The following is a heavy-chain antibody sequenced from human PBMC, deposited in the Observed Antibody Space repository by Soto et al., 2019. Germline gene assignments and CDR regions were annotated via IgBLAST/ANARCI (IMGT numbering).Heavy chain of an antibody. V-gene: IGHV3-23*01. CDR2: ISCSGGST. D-gene: IGHD3-3*01. J-gene: IGHJ6*03. CDR3: ARDKRFLEWLPAGYYYMDV. Sequence: KGLDCVSAISCSGGSTYYASSVKGRFTISRDNSKNTLYLQMNSLRAEDTAVYYCARDKRFLEWLPAGYYYMDVWGKGTTVTVSS.